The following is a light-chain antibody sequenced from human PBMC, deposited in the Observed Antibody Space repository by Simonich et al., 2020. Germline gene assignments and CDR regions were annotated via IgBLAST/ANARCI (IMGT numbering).Light chain of an antibody. CDR2: GAS. CDR1: QSVSSN. V-gene: IGKV3-15*01. CDR3: QQYNNWPYT. Sequence: DILMTQSPATLSVSPGERATLSCRAIQSVSSNLAWYQQKPGPAPRLLIDGASTRATGIPARFSGRGSGTEFTLTISSMQAEDFAVYYCQQYNNWPYTFGQGTKLEIK. J-gene: IGKJ2*01.